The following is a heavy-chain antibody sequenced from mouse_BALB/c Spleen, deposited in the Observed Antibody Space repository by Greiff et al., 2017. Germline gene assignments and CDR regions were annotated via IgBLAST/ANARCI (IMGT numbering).Heavy chain of an antibody. CDR3: AIDYYGSSLAFDY. CDR1: GYAFSSYW. CDR2: IYPGDSDT. J-gene: IGHJ2*01. Sequence: QVQLLQSGAELVRPGSSVKISCTASGYAFSSYWMNWVQQRPGQGLEWIGQIYPGDSDTNYNGKFKGKATLTADKSSSTAYMQLSSLTSEDSAVYFCAIDYYGSSLAFDYWGQGTTLTVSS. V-gene: IGHV1-80*01. D-gene: IGHD1-1*01.